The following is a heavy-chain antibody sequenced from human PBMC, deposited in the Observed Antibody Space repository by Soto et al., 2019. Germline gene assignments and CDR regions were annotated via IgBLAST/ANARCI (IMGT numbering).Heavy chain of an antibody. CDR1: GGSISSSSYY. J-gene: IGHJ6*02. D-gene: IGHD3-10*01. CDR3: ARRPVRYYYGSGSTYGMDV. Sequence: QLQLQESGPGLVKPSETLSLTCTVSGGSISSSSYYWGWIRQPPGKGLEWIGSIYYSGSTYYNPSLKSRVTISVDTSKNQFSLKLSSVTAADTAVYYCARRPVRYYYGSGSTYGMDVWGQGTTVTVSS. CDR2: IYYSGST. V-gene: IGHV4-39*01.